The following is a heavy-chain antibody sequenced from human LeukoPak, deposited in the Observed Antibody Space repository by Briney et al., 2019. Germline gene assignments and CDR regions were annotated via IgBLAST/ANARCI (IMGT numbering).Heavy chain of an antibody. CDR3: ANLYGDSPHY. J-gene: IGHJ4*02. V-gene: IGHV3-30*18. CDR2: ISYDGSNK. D-gene: IGHD4-17*01. CDR1: GFTFSSYG. Sequence: GGSLRLSCAASGFTFSSYGMNWVRQAPGKGLEWVAIISYDGSNKYYADSVQGRFTISRDNSKNTLYLQMNSLRAEDTAVYYCANLYGDSPHYWGQGTLVTVSS.